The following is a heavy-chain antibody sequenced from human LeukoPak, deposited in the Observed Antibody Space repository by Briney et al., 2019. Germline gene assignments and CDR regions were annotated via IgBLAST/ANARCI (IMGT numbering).Heavy chain of an antibody. J-gene: IGHJ6*02. Sequence: ASVTVSCTASGGTFSSYAISWVRQAPGQGLEWMGIINPSGGSTSYAQKFQGRVTMTRDTSTSTVYMELSSLRSEDTAVYYCARGSVDTAMVQPHYYYYGMDVWGQGTTVTVSS. D-gene: IGHD5-18*01. CDR1: GGTFSSYA. V-gene: IGHV1-46*01. CDR2: INPSGGST. CDR3: ARGSVDTAMVQPHYYYYGMDV.